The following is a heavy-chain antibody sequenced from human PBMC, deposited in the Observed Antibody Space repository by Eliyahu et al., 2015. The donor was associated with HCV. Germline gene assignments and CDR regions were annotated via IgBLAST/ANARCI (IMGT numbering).Heavy chain of an antibody. CDR2: INPNSGGT. V-gene: IGHV1-2*02. Sequence: QVQLVQSGAEVKKPGASVKVSCKASGYTFTGYYMHWVRQAPGQGLEWMGWINPNSGGTNXAQKFQGRVTMTRDTSISTAYMELSRLRSDDTAVYYCARAMEQWLVPGLVYWGQGTLVTVSS. CDR3: ARAMEQWLVPGLVY. CDR1: GYTFTGYY. J-gene: IGHJ4*02. D-gene: IGHD6-19*01.